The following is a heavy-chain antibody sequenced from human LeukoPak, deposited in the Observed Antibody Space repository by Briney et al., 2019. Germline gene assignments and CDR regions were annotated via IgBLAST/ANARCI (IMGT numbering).Heavy chain of an antibody. Sequence: SETLSLTCTVSGGSISTYYWSWLRQPPGKGLEWIGYIYYSGSTNYNPSLKSRVTISVGTSKNQFSLKLSSVTAADTAVYYCARGGSWYSGGSSWGQGTLVTVSS. V-gene: IGHV4-59*01. CDR2: IYYSGST. J-gene: IGHJ5*02. D-gene: IGHD6-13*01. CDR1: GGSISTYY. CDR3: ARGGSWYSGGSS.